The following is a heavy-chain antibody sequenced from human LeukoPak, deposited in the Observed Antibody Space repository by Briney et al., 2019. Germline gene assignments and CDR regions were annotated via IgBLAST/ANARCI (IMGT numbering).Heavy chain of an antibody. V-gene: IGHV4-34*01. J-gene: IGHJ6*02. CDR1: GGSFSGYY. D-gene: IGHD3-16*02. CDR3: ARGRENMITFGGVIAPHYYYGMDV. CDR2: INHSGST. Sequence: SETLSPTCAVYGGSFSGYYWSWIRQPPGKGLEWIGEINHSGSTNYNPSLKSRVTISVDTSKNQFSLKLSSVTAADTAVYYCARGRENMITFGGVIAPHYYYGMDVWGQETTVTVSS.